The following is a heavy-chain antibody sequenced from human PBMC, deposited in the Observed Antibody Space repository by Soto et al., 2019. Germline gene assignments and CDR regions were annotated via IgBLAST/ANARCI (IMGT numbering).Heavy chain of an antibody. D-gene: IGHD3-3*01. CDR2: ISSSGSTI. V-gene: IGHV3-11*01. Sequence: GVSLRLSCAASGFTFSDYYMSWVRQAPGKGLEWVSYISSSGSTIYYADSVKGRFTISRDNAKNSLYLQMNSLRAEDTAVYYCARFRAIITIYYMDVWGKGTTVTVSS. J-gene: IGHJ6*03. CDR1: GFTFSDYY. CDR3: ARFRAIITIYYMDV.